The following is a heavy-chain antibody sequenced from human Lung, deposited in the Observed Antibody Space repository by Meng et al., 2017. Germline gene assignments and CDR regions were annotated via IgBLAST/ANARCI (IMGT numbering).Heavy chain of an antibody. CDR2: ISVYNVNT. J-gene: IGHJ4*02. CDR3: ARSPYSSGWPNFDS. CDR1: GYPFTNYG. Sequence: QVHLVQAGAEVREPGASVTVSCKASGYPFTNYGISWVRQAPGQGLEWMGWISVYNVNTNYAQKFQGRVTMTTDTSTSTTYMELRSLRSDDTDVYYCARSPYSSGWPNFDSWGQGTLVTVSS. V-gene: IGHV1-18*01. D-gene: IGHD6-19*01.